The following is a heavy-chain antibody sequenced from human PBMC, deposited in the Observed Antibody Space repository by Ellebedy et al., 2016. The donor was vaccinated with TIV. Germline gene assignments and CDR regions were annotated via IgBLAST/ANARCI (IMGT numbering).Heavy chain of an antibody. J-gene: IGHJ6*03. CDR3: ARGRGGDFWSGYYYYYYYMDV. CDR2: ISAYNGNT. V-gene: IGHV1-18*01. Sequence: ASVKVSXXASRYTFTSYGISWVRQAPGQGLEWMGWISAYNGNTNYAQKLQGRVTMTTDTSTSTDYMELRSLRSDDTAVYYCARGRGGDFWSGYYYYYYYMDVWGKGTTVTVSS. CDR1: RYTFTSYG. D-gene: IGHD3-3*01.